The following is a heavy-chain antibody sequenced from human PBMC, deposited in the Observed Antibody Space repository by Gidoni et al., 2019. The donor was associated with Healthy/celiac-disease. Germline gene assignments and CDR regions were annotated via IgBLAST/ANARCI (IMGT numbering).Heavy chain of an antibody. D-gene: IGHD3-10*01. CDR1: GFTFSSYA. CDR3: AKGKLLWPGDDY. Sequence: EVQLLESGGGLVQPGGSLRLSCAASGFTFSSYAMSWVRQAPGKGLGWVSAISGGGGSTYYADSVKGRFTISRDNSKNTLYLQMNSLRAEDTAVYYCAKGKLLWPGDDYWGQGTLVTVSS. V-gene: IGHV3-23*01. CDR2: ISGGGGST. J-gene: IGHJ4*02.